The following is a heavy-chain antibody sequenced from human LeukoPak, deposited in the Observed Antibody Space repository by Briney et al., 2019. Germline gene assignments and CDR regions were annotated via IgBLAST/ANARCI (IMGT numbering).Heavy chain of an antibody. J-gene: IGHJ4*02. CDR2: ISGSGGST. D-gene: IGHD3-22*01. CDR3: ARDRHYYDSSGSHDY. CDR1: GFTFSSYA. Sequence: GGSLRLSCAASGFTFSSYAMSWVRQAPGKGLEWVSAISGSGGSTYYADSVKGRFTISRDNSKNTLYLQMNSLRDEDTAVYYCARDRHYYDSSGSHDYWGQGTLVTVSS. V-gene: IGHV3-23*01.